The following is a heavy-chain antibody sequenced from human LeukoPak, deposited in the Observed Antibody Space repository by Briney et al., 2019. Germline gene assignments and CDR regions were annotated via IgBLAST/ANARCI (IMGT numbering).Heavy chain of an antibody. Sequence: ASVKVSCKASGYTFTGYYMHWVRQAPGQGLEWMGWINPNSGGTNYAQKFQGWVTMTRDTSISTAYMELSRLRSDDTAVYYCARADSSSPGGYYYYMDVWGKGTTVTVSS. J-gene: IGHJ6*03. CDR1: GYTFTGYY. CDR2: INPNSGGT. V-gene: IGHV1-2*04. CDR3: ARADSSSPGGYYYYMDV. D-gene: IGHD6-13*01.